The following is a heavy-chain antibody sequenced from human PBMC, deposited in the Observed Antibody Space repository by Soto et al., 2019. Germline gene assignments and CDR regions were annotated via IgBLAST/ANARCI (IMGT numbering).Heavy chain of an antibody. J-gene: IGHJ5*02. CDR2: INHSGST. CDR3: ARGFHYDYIWGSYRSAWFDP. CDR1: GGSFSGYY. V-gene: IGHV4-34*01. Sequence: QVQLQQWGAGLLKPSETLSLSCAVYGGSFSGYYWSWIRQPPGKGLEWIGEINHSGSTNYNPSLKSRVTISVDTSKNQFSLKLSSVTAADTAVYYCARGFHYDYIWGSYRSAWFDPWGQGTLVTVSS. D-gene: IGHD3-16*02.